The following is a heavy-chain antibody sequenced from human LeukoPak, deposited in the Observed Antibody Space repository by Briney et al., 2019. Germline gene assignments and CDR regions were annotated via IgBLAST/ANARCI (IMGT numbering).Heavy chain of an antibody. CDR3: ARVAGYCTTARCFAFYFDF. V-gene: IGHV3-21*01. Sequence: GGSLRLSCAASGFPFSGYTMGWVRQAPGRGLEWVSSISSSDNYIYYVDSVQGRFTISRDNAKDSLYLEMNNLRAEDAAVYYCARVAGYCTTARCFAFYFDFWGQGALVTVSS. D-gene: IGHD2-2*01. J-gene: IGHJ4*02. CDR1: GFPFSGYT. CDR2: ISSSDNYI.